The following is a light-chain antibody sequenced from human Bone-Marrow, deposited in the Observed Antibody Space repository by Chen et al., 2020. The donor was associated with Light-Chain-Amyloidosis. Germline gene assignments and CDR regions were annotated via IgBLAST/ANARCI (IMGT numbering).Light chain of an antibody. V-gene: IGLV3-21*02. CDR3: QVWDRSSDRPV. CDR2: DDS. J-gene: IGLJ3*02. CDR1: NIGSTS. Sequence: SYVMTQPSSVSVAPGQTATIACGGNNIGSTSVHWYQQTPGQAPLLVGYDDSDRPSGIPERLSGSNSVNTATLTISRVEAGDEADYYCQVWDRSSDRPVFGGGTKLTVL.